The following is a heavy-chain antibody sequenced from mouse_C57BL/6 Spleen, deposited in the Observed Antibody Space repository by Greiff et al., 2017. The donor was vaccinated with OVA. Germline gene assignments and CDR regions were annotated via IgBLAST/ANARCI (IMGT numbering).Heavy chain of an antibody. J-gene: IGHJ3*01. D-gene: IGHD2-4*01. Sequence: EVKLMESGPVLVKPGASVKMSCKASGYTFTDYYMNWVKQSHGKSLEWIGVINPYNGGTSYNQKFKGKATLTVDKSSSTAYMELNSLTSEDSAVYYCASLYYDYEFAYWGQGTLVTVSA. CDR3: ASLYYDYEFAY. CDR2: INPYNGGT. CDR1: GYTFTDYY. V-gene: IGHV1-19*01.